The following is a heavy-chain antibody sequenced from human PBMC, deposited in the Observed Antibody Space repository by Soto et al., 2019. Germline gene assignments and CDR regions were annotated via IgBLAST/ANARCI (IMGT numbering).Heavy chain of an antibody. CDR1: GFTFGDYA. D-gene: IGHD3-10*01. CDR2: IRSKAYGGTT. J-gene: IGHJ6*02. Sequence: GGSLRLSCTASGFTFGDYAMSWFRQAPGKGLEWVGFIRSKAYGGTTEYAASVKGRFTISRDDSKSIAYLHMNSLKTEDTAVYYCTSDWSPYYYGHLGYYYYGMDVWGQGTTVTVSS. CDR3: TSDWSPYYYGHLGYYYYGMDV. V-gene: IGHV3-49*03.